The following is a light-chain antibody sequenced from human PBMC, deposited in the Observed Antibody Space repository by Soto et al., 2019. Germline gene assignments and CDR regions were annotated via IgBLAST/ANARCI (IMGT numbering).Light chain of an antibody. J-gene: IGLJ1*01. CDR2: EVT. Sequence: SVLPQPPSVSVSPGQSVTISRHGTSSDVGKYDRVSWYQQPPGTAPKLIIYEVTNRPSGVPARFSGSKSGNTASLTISGLQAEDETEYYCSSYPSSSRHVFGTGTKVTVL. CDR1: SSDVGKYDR. V-gene: IGLV2-18*02. CDR3: SSYPSSSRHV.